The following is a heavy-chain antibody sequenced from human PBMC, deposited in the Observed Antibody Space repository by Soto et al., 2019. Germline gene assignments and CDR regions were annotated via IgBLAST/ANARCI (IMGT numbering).Heavy chain of an antibody. V-gene: IGHV1-18*01. CDR2: ISAYNGNT. CDR3: ARDDIVVVPADDFCNYYYYYGMDV. CDR1: GYTFTSYG. D-gene: IGHD2-2*01. Sequence: GASVKVSCKASGYTFTSYGISWVRQAPGQGLEWMGWISAYNGNTNYAQKLQGRVTMTTDTSTSTAYMELRSLRSDDTAVYYCARDDIVVVPADDFCNYYYYYGMDVWGQGTTVTVSS. J-gene: IGHJ6*02.